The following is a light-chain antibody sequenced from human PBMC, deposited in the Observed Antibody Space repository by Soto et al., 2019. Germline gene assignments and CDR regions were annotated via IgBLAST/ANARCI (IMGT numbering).Light chain of an antibody. CDR3: LLYYGGAYV. J-gene: IGLJ1*01. Sequence: VVTHEPSLTVSPGGTVTLTCASSTGAVTSGYYPNWFQQKPGQAPRALIYNTRNKHSWTPARFSGSLLGGKAALTLSGAQPEDEAEFYCLLYYGGAYVFGTGTKVTVL. CDR1: TGAVTSGYY. CDR2: NTR. V-gene: IGLV7-43*01.